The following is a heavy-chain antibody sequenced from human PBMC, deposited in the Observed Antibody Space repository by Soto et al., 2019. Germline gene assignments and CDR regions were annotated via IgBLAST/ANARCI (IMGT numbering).Heavy chain of an antibody. CDR1: GFTFSSYG. CDR3: ARDSLTYYYDSSGPDY. D-gene: IGHD3-22*01. CDR2: IWYDGSNK. V-gene: IGHV3-33*01. Sequence: GGSLRLSCAASGFTFSSYGMHWVRQAPGKGLEWVAVIWYDGSNKYYADSVKGRFTISRDNSKNTLYLQMNSLRAEDTAVYYCARDSLTYYYDSSGPDYWGQGTLVTVSS. J-gene: IGHJ4*02.